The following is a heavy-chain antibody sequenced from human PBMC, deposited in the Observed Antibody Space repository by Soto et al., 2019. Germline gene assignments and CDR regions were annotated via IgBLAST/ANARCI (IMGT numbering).Heavy chain of an antibody. D-gene: IGHD3-16*02. CDR1: GFTFSSYG. CDR3: ARDSSGKYMWESYREDYMDV. V-gene: IGHV3-33*01. J-gene: IGHJ6*03. CDR2: IWYDGSSK. Sequence: QVQLVEPGGGVVQPGRSLRLSCAASGFTFSSYGMHWVRQAPGKGLEWVAGIWYDGSSKYYADSVKGRFTISRDNSKNTLYPQMNSLTTEDTAVYYCARDSSGKYMWESYREDYMDVWGKGTTVTVSS.